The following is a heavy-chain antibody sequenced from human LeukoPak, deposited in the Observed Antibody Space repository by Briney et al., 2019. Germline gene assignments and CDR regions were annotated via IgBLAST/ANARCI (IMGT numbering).Heavy chain of an antibody. Sequence: GGSLRLSCAASGFTFSSYEMNWVRQAPGKGLEWVSYISSSGSTIYYADSVKGRFTISRDNAKNSLYLQMNSLRAEDTAVYYCARDYGDYVYDAFDIWGQGTMVTVSS. D-gene: IGHD4-17*01. J-gene: IGHJ3*02. CDR3: ARDYGDYVYDAFDI. CDR2: ISSSGSTI. CDR1: GFTFSSYE. V-gene: IGHV3-48*03.